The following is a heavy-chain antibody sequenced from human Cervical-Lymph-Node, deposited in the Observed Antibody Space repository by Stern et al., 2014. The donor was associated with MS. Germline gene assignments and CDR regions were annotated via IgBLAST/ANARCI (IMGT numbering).Heavy chain of an antibody. CDR3: ARDYYFDY. V-gene: IGHV3-21*01. CDR2: ISSTGRNI. Sequence: EVHLVESGGGLVKPGGSLRLSCAASGFTFSSYSMNWVRLAPGQGLEWVSSISSTGRNIYYADSLKGRFTISRDSAKKSLYLQMNSLRAEDTAVYYCARDYYFDYWGQGALVTVSS. J-gene: IGHJ4*02. CDR1: GFTFSSYS.